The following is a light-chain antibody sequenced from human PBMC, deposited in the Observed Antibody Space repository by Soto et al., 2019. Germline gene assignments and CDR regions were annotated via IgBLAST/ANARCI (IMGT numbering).Light chain of an antibody. Sequence: DIQMTQSPSTLSASVGDRVTITCRASQSISSWLAWYQQKPGKAPKLLIYDASSLESGVPSRFSGSGSGTDFIFTISRLQPEDIATYYCQQYDSLPITFGQGTLLEIK. CDR2: DAS. CDR3: QQYDSLPIT. V-gene: IGKV1-5*01. J-gene: IGKJ5*01. CDR1: QSISSW.